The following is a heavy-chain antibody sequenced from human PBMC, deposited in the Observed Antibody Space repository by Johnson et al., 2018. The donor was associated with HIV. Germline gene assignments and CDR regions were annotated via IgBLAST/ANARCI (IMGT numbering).Heavy chain of an antibody. CDR3: VYDSSGYYAFDM. CDR2: IYSGGST. CDR1: GFTFSSYW. J-gene: IGHJ3*02. V-gene: IGHV3-66*02. D-gene: IGHD3-22*01. Sequence: EVHLVESGGGLVQPGGSLRLSCAASGFTFSSYWMSWVRQAPGKGLEWVSVIYSGGSTYYADSVKGRFTISRDNSKNTLSLQMNSLRAEDTAVYYCVYDSSGYYAFDMWGQGTMVTVSS.